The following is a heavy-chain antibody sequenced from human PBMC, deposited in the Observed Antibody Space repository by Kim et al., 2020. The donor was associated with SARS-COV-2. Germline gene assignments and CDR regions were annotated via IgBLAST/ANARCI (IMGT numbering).Heavy chain of an antibody. CDR1: GFTFSGYE. CDR3: ARVVPRIVVVPAAMVGMDV. CDR2: ISSSGITI. V-gene: IGHV3-48*03. Sequence: GGSLRLSCAASGFTFSGYEMNWVRQAPGKGLEWVSYISSSGITIYYADSVKGRFTISRDNAKNSLYLQMNSLRAEDTAVYYCARVVPRIVVVPAAMVGMDVWGQGTTVTVSS. D-gene: IGHD2-2*01. J-gene: IGHJ6*02.